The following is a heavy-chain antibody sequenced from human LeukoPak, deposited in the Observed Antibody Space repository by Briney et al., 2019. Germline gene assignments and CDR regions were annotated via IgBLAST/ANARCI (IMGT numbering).Heavy chain of an antibody. J-gene: IGHJ6*03. CDR3: AKSGGPSLYYYYYMDV. V-gene: IGHV1-8*01. D-gene: IGHD3-10*01. CDR2: MNPNSGNT. Sequence: ASVKVSCKASGYTFTSYDINWVRQATGQGLEWMGWMNPNSGNTGYAQKFQGRVTMTRNTSISTAYMELSSLRSEGTAVYYCAKSGGPSLYYYYYMDVWGKGTTVTISS. CDR1: GYTFTSYD.